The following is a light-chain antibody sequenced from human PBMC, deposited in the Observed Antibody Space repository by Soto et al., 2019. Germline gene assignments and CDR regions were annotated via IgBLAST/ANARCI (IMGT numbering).Light chain of an antibody. CDR3: SSYTSDSSDV. Sequence: LTQPASVSGSPGQSITISCTGTSSDVGLYDYVSWYQQHPGKAPQLMIYAVSNRPSGVSNRFSASKSGNTASLFISGLQAEDEADYYCSSYTSDSSDVFGSGTKVTVL. CDR2: AVS. CDR1: SSDVGLYDY. V-gene: IGLV2-14*01. J-gene: IGLJ1*01.